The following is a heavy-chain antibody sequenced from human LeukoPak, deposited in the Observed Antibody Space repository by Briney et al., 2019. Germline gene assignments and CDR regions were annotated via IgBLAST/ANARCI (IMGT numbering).Heavy chain of an antibody. CDR3: ASPTFWSEEVTDY. J-gene: IGHJ4*02. CDR2: INTDGSST. Sequence: GGSLRLSCAASGFTFSSYWMHWVRQAPGKGLVWVSRINTDGSSTSYADSVKGRFTISRDNAKNTLYLQMNSLRAEDTAVYYCASPTFWSEEVTDYWGQGTLVTVSS. D-gene: IGHD3-3*01. V-gene: IGHV3-74*01. CDR1: GFTFSSYW.